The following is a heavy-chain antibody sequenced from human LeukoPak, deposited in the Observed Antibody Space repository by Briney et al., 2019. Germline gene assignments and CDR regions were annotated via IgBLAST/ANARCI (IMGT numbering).Heavy chain of an antibody. CDR1: GGSISSSSYY. CDR3: ARDAGTHCSSTSCYTWWFDP. CDR2: IYYSGST. D-gene: IGHD2-2*02. V-gene: IGHV4-39*07. J-gene: IGHJ5*02. Sequence: PSETLSLTCTVSGGSISSSSYYWGWIRQPPGKGLEWIGSIYYSGSTYYNPSLKSRVTISVDTSKNQFSLKLSSVTAADTAVYYCARDAGTHCSSTSCYTWWFDPWGQGTLVTVSS.